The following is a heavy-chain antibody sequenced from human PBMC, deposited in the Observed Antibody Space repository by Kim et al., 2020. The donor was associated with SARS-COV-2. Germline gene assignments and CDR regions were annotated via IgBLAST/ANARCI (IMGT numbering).Heavy chain of an antibody. CDR1: GGSISSGSYY. CDR3: ARLGMWDGLAA. CDR2: IFYGGST. Sequence: SETLSLTCSISGGSISSGSYYWGWIRQPPGKGLEWIGSIFYGGSTNYNPSLKSRVTISVDTSKNQVSLRLRSVTAADTSRYYCARLGMWDGLAAWGEGTL. D-gene: IGHD1-26*01. V-gene: IGHV4-39*01. J-gene: IGHJ4*02.